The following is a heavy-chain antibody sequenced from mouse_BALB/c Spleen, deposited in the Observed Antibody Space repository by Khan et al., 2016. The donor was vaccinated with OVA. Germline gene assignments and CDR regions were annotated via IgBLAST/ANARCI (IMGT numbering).Heavy chain of an antibody. CDR2: ISYSGST. CDR3: ARGNYYGYAMDY. V-gene: IGHV3-2*02. D-gene: IGHD1-1*01. J-gene: IGHJ4*01. Sequence: EVQLQELGPGLVKPSQSLSLTCTVTGYSITSNYAWNWIRQFPGNKLEWMGYISYSGSTNYNPSLKSRISITRDTSKNQFFLQLNSVTTEDTATYYCARGNYYGYAMDYWGQGTSITVSS. CDR1: GYSITSNYA.